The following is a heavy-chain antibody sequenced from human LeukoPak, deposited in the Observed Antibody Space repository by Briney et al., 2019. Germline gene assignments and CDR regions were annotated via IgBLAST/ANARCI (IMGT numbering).Heavy chain of an antibody. CDR2: ISYDGSNK. Sequence: PGGSLRLSCVASGFTFSSYGIHWVRQAPGKGLEWVAVISYDGSNKYYADSVKGRFTISRDNSKNTLYLQMNSLRAEDTAVYYCARQDGYNYYYWGQGTLVTVSS. CDR3: ARQDGYNYYY. V-gene: IGHV3-30*19. J-gene: IGHJ4*02. D-gene: IGHD5-24*01. CDR1: GFTFSSYG.